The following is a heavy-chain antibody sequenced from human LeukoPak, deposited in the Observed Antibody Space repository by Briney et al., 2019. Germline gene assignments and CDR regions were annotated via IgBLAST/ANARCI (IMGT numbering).Heavy chain of an antibody. J-gene: IGHJ6*02. CDR3: ARRGSYTFYYYYGMDV. D-gene: IGHD1-26*01. V-gene: IGHV3-66*01. CDR1: GFTVSSNY. Sequence: GGSLRLSCAASGFTVSSNYMSWVRQAPGKGLEWVSVIYSGGSTYYAESVKGGFTISRDNSNNTLYLQMNSLRAEDTAVYYCARRGSYTFYYYYGMDVWGQGTTVTVSS. CDR2: IYSGGST.